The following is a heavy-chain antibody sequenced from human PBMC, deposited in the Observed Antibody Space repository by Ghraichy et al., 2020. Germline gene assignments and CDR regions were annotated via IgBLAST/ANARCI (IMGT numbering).Heavy chain of an antibody. CDR2: ISSSGSTI. CDR3: ARDSTDLVGWYFDL. V-gene: IGHV3-11*01. J-gene: IGHJ2*01. Sequence: GGSLRLSCAASGFTFSDYYMSWIRQAPGKGLEWVSYISSSGSTIYYADSVKGRFTISRDNAKNSLYLQMNSLRAEDTAVYYCARDSTDLVGWYFDLWGRGTLVTVSS. CDR1: GFTFSDYY. D-gene: IGHD4-17*01.